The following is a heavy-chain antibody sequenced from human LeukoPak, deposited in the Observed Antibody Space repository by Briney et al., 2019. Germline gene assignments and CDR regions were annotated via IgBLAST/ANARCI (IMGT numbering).Heavy chain of an antibody. D-gene: IGHD3-10*01. J-gene: IGHJ5*02. CDR1: GGSFSGYY. CDR2: INHSGST. Sequence: SETLSLTCAVYGGSFSGYYWSWTRQPPGKGLEWIGEINHSGSTNYNPSLKSRVTISVDTSKNQFSLKLSSVTAADTAVYYCARGFYYGRRYNWFDPWGQGTLVTVSS. V-gene: IGHV4-34*01. CDR3: ARGFYYGRRYNWFDP.